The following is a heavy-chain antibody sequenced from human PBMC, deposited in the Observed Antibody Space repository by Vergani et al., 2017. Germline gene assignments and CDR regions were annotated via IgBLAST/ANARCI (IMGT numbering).Heavy chain of an antibody. V-gene: IGHV1-46*01. CDR1: GYTFTSYY. Sequence: QVQLVQSGAEVKKPGSSVKVSCKASGYTFTSYYMHWVRQAPGQGLEWMGIINPSGGSTSYAQKLQGRVTMTTDTSTSTAYMELGSLRSDDTAVYYCARDKYYYGSGSYDMGLYWGQGTLVTVSS. CDR3: ARDKYYYGSGSYDMGLY. J-gene: IGHJ4*02. D-gene: IGHD3-10*01. CDR2: INPSGGST.